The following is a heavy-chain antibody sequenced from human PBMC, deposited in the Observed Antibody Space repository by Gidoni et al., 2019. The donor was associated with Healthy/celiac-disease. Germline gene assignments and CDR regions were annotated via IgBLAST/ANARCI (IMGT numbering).Heavy chain of an antibody. V-gene: IGHV3-21*01. J-gene: IGHJ4*02. CDR2: ISSSSSYI. CDR1: GFTFSSYS. Sequence: EVQLVESGGGLVKPGGSLRLSCAASGFTFSSYSMNWVRQAPGKGLEWVSSISSSSSYIYYADSVKGRFTISRDNAKNSLYLQMNSLRAEDTAVYYCARDARLSIAAFGYWGQGTLVTVSS. CDR3: ARDARLSIAAFGY. D-gene: IGHD6-6*01.